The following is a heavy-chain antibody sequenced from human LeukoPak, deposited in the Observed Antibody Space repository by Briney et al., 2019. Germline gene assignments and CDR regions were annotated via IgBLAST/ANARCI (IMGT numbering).Heavy chain of an antibody. D-gene: IGHD3-22*01. CDR1: GYTFTSYY. V-gene: IGHV1-46*01. CDR2: INPSGGSR. J-gene: IGHJ4*02. CDR3: ARDNGARYYDSSGYYVLVY. Sequence: ASVKVSCKASGYTFTSYYMHWVRQAPGQGGEWMGVINPSGGSRSYAQKFQGRVTITRDTDTSTVYMELSSLRSEDTAVYYCARDNGARYYDSSGYYVLVYWGQGTLVTVSS.